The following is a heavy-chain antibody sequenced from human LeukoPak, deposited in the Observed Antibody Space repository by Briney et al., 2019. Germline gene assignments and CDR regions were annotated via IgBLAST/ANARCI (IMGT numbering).Heavy chain of an antibody. Sequence: GGSLRLSCAASGFTFSSYWMNWARRAPGKGLEWAASINHNGNVNYYVDSVKGRFTISRDNAKNSLYLQMSNLRAEDTAVYFCARGGGLDVWGQGATVTVSS. CDR2: INHNGNVN. J-gene: IGHJ6*02. D-gene: IGHD3-16*01. CDR3: ARGGGLDV. CDR1: GFTFSSYW. V-gene: IGHV3-7*03.